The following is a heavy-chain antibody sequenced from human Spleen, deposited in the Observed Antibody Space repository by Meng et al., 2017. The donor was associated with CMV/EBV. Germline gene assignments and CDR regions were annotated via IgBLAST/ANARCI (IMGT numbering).Heavy chain of an antibody. CDR1: GYSFGTYS. Sequence: GYSFGTYSITWVRQAPGQGLEWLGWISGYNGDANFEQRLQGRLTMTTDTSTNTAYMELRSLRSDDTAVYFCARGFCSGGTCYSLLDYWGQGTLVTVSS. J-gene: IGHJ4*02. V-gene: IGHV1-18*01. CDR3: ARGFCSGGTCYSLLDY. D-gene: IGHD2-15*01. CDR2: ISGYNGDA.